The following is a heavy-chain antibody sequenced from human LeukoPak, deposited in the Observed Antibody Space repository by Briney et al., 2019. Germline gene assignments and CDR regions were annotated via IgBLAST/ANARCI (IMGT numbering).Heavy chain of an antibody. CDR3: ARDRNSGSPLDI. J-gene: IGHJ3*02. CDR1: GYTFTGYY. D-gene: IGHD6-6*01. V-gene: IGHV1-2*02. CDR2: IYPYSGDT. Sequence: GASVQVSCKASGYTFTGYYIHWVRQAPGQGLEWMGWIYPYSGDTNYAQNFQGRVTMTRDTSISTAYMELSSLKSDDTAVYYCARDRNSGSPLDIWGQGTMLTVSS.